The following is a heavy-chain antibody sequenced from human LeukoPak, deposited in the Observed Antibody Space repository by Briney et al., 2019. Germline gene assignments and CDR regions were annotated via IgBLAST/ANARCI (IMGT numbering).Heavy chain of an antibody. CDR3: AREGKGGSYSVYFDY. CDR1: GFTFSSYS. J-gene: IGHJ4*02. Sequence: GGSLRLSCAASGFTFSSYSMNWVRQAPGKGLEWVSSISSSSSYIYYADSVKGRFTISRDNAKNSLYLQMNSLRAEDTAVYYCAREGKGGSYSVYFDYWGQGTLVTVSS. V-gene: IGHV3-21*01. D-gene: IGHD1-26*01. CDR2: ISSSSSYI.